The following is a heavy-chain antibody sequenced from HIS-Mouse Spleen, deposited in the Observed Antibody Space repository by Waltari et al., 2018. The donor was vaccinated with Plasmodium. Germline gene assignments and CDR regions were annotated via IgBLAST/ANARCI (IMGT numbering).Heavy chain of an antibody. V-gene: IGHV3-30*18. Sequence: QVQLVESGGGVVQPGRSLRLSCAASGIPFRRYGMPWVRQAPGKGLEWVAVISYDGSNKYYADSVKGRFTISRDNSKNTLYLQMNSLRAEDTAVYYCAKEVLGYYDFWSRPDYWGQGTLVTVSS. D-gene: IGHD3-3*01. CDR3: AKEVLGYYDFWSRPDY. CDR1: GIPFRRYG. CDR2: ISYDGSNK. J-gene: IGHJ4*02.